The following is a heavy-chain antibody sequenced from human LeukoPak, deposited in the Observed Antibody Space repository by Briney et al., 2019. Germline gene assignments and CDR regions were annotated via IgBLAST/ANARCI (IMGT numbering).Heavy chain of an antibody. CDR2: IPYDGSDK. CDR1: GFTFSSYV. J-gene: IGHJ4*02. V-gene: IGHV3-30*02. CDR3: ARTGGGTNSAIFSIEATYYLDY. Sequence: GGSLRLSCAASGFTFSSYVMSWVRQAPGKGLEWVAFIPYDGSDKFYADSVKGRFTISRDNSKNTLYLQMNSLRAEDTAVYYCARTGGGTNSAIFSIEATYYLDYWGQGTLVTVSS. D-gene: IGHD1-1*01.